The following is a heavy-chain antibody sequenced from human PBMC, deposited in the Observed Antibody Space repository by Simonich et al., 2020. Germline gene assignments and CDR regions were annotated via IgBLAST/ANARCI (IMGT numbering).Heavy chain of an antibody. CDR1: GGSISSSSYY. CDR3: ARHAGFAFDI. V-gene: IGHV4-39*01. CDR2: IYYSGSN. Sequence: QLQLQESGPGLVKPSETLSLTCTVSGGSISSSSYYWGWIRQPPGKGLEWIGSIYYSGSNDYNPSLKSRVTTSVDTSKNQFSLKLSSVTAADTAVYYCARHAGFAFDIWGQGTMVTVSS. D-gene: IGHD6-13*01. J-gene: IGHJ3*02.